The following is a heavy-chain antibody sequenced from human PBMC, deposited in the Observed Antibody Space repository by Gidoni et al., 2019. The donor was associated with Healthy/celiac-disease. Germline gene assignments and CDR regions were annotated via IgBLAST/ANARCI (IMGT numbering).Heavy chain of an antibody. CDR1: GFTFSSYG. CDR3: AREERDGYKDP. CDR2: IWYNGSNK. J-gene: IGHJ5*02. D-gene: IGHD5-12*01. Sequence: QVQLVESGGGVVQPGRSLRLSCAASGFTFSSYGLHWVRQAPGKGREWVAVIWYNGSNKYYADSVKGRFTISRDNSKNTLYLQMNSLRAEDTAVYYCAREERDGYKDPWGQGTLVTVSS. V-gene: IGHV3-33*01.